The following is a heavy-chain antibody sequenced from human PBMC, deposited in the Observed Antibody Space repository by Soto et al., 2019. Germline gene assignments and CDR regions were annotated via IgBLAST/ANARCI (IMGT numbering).Heavy chain of an antibody. D-gene: IGHD6-19*01. V-gene: IGHV3-23*01. CDR1: GFTFGNSA. J-gene: IGHJ4*02. CDR3: AKSQQWVADFDH. Sequence: VQLLESGGGLVQPGGSLRLSCAASGFTFGNSAMNWVRQAPGKGLEWVAAITGSDVTYYADSVKGRFTISRDNSKNSLFLEMNSLGVEDTATYYSAKSQQWVADFDHWGQGTLVIVSS. CDR2: ITGSDVT.